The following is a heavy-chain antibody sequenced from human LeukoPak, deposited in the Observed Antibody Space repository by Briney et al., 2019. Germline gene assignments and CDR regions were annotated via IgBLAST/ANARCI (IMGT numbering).Heavy chain of an antibody. D-gene: IGHD2-21*01. CDR3: VRHDSFIPF. CDR2: TSDTYATT. V-gene: IGHV3-23*01. Sequence: GGSLRLSCAASGFTFTNYAMTWVRQAPGKGLEWVSSTSDTYATTYYTDSVKGRCAISRDNSKNTVSLLLNNLRAEDTAVYFCVRHDSFIPFWGQGTLVTVSS. J-gene: IGHJ4*02. CDR1: GFTFTNYA.